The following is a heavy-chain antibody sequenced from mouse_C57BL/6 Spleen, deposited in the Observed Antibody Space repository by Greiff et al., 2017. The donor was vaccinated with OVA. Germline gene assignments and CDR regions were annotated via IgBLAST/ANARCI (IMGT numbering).Heavy chain of an antibody. D-gene: IGHD4-1*01. Sequence: QVQLQQPGAELVRPGSSVKLSCKASGYTFTSYWMHWVKQRPIQGLEWIGNIDPSDSETHYNQKFKDKATLTVDKSSSTAYMQLSSLTSDDSAVYYCARTGKGYAMDYWGQGTSVTVSS. CDR1: GYTFTSYW. CDR3: ARTGKGYAMDY. J-gene: IGHJ4*01. CDR2: IDPSDSET. V-gene: IGHV1-52*01.